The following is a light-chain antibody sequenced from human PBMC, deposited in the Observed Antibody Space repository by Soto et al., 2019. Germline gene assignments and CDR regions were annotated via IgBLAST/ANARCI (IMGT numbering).Light chain of an antibody. J-gene: IGKJ1*01. CDR2: AAS. Sequence: AIRMTQSPSSISAFTGDRVTITCRASHPISTSLAWYQQKPGKTPTLLMYAASTLQSGVPSRFSGSGSGTDFTHTISCLQSEDFATYYCQQYYTYPLAFGQGTKVEIK. CDR3: QQYYTYPLA. V-gene: IGKV1-8*01. CDR1: HPISTS.